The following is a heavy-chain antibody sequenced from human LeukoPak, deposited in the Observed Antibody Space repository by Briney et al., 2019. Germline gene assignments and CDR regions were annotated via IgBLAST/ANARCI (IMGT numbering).Heavy chain of an antibody. Sequence: ASVKVSCKASGYTFTSYDINWVRQATGQGLEWMAWMNPNSGNTGHAQKFQGRVTMTRNTSINTAYMELTSLRSEDTAVYYCVRGRRLETIAARSGDYWGQGTLVTVSS. J-gene: IGHJ4*02. D-gene: IGHD6-6*01. V-gene: IGHV1-8*01. CDR1: GYTFTSYD. CDR3: VRGRRLETIAARSGDY. CDR2: MNPNSGNT.